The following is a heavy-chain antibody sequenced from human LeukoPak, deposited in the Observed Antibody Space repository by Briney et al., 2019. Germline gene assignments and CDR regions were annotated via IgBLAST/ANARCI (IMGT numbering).Heavy chain of an antibody. CDR3: AREAGYCSGGSCYGYNYYYGMDV. J-gene: IGHJ6*02. CDR2: ISAYNGNT. Sequence: GESLKISCKGSGYSFNSYWIGWVRQAPGQGLEWMGWISAYNGNTNYAQKLQGRVTMTTDTSTSTAYMELRSLRSDDTAVYYCAREAGYCSGGSCYGYNYYYGMDVWGQGTTVTVSS. CDR1: GYSFNSYW. V-gene: IGHV1-18*04. D-gene: IGHD2-15*01.